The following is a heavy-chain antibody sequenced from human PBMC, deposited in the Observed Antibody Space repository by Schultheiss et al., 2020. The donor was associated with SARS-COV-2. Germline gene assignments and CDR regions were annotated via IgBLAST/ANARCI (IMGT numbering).Heavy chain of an antibody. Sequence: ASVKVSCKASGYTFTSYYMHWVRQAPGQGLEWMGWINPNSGGTNYAQKFQGRVTMTRDTSISTAYMELSRLRSDDTAVYYCGTYGGNSTTDWYFDLWGRGTLVTVSS. V-gene: IGHV1-2*02. CDR3: GTYGGNSTTDWYFDL. CDR1: GYTFTSYY. D-gene: IGHD4-23*01. J-gene: IGHJ2*01. CDR2: INPNSGGT.